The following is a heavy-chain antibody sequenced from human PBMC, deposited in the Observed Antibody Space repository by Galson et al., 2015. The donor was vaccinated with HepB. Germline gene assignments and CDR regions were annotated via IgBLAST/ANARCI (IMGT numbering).Heavy chain of an antibody. J-gene: IGHJ4*02. Sequence: SLRLSCAASGFTFDDYGMSWVRQAPGKGLEWVAGINWNGGSTGYADSVKGRFTISRDNARNSLYLQMNSLRAEDTALYYCARDGLLPVYGSEQGPQEFDYWGQGTLVTVSS. CDR2: INWNGGST. D-gene: IGHD3-10*01. CDR1: GFTFDDYG. CDR3: ARDGLLPVYGSEQGPQEFDY. V-gene: IGHV3-20*04.